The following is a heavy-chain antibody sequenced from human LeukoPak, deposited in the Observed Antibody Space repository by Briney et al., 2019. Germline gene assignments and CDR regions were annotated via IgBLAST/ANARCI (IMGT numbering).Heavy chain of an antibody. D-gene: IGHD1-1*01. V-gene: IGHV5-51*01. CDR1: GYRFTSYW. CDR2: IYPGDSET. J-gene: IGHJ4*02. Sequence: GESLKISCKASGYRFTSYWIGWVRQMPGKGLEWMGFIYPGDSETRYSPSFQGQVTISADKSITTAFLQWSSLKASDTAMHHCARLLLATGPDYWGQGTLVTVSS. CDR3: ARLLLATGPDY.